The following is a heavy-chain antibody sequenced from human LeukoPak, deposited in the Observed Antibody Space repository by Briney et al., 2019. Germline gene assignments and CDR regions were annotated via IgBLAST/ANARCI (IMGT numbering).Heavy chain of an antibody. D-gene: IGHD6-13*01. CDR2: IRSNGGST. Sequence: GGSLRLSCAASGFTFSSYAMHWVRRAPGKGLEYVSAIRSNGGSTYYANSVKGRFTISRDNSKNTLYLQMGSLRAEDMAVYYCARGAGYSSSWYIAKYYFGYWGQGTLVTVSS. CDR1: GFTFSSYA. J-gene: IGHJ4*02. CDR3: ARGAGYSSSWYIAKYYFGY. V-gene: IGHV3-64*01.